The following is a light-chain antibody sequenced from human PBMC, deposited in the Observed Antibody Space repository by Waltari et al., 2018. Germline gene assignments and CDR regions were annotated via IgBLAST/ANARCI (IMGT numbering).Light chain of an antibody. V-gene: IGKV3-15*01. J-gene: IGKJ1*01. CDR2: GAA. CDR3: HQYNDWPPT. CDR1: QSVSTN. Sequence: EVVMTQSPATLSVSPGELATLSCRASQSVSTNLAWPQQKPGQAPRLLIYGAAVRATDIPARFSGSGSGTEFTLTISSLQSEDFAVYYCHQYNDWPPTFGQGTTVEIK.